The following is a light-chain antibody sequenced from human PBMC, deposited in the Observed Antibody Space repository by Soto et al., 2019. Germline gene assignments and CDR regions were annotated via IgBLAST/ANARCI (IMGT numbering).Light chain of an antibody. CDR1: SSNIGAGSD. J-gene: IGLJ2*01. CDR3: QSYDSSLSGSV. CDR2: GDT. Sequence: QSVLTQPPSVSGAPGQRVTISCTGSSSNIGAGSDVHWYQQLPGTAPKLLIYGDTARPSGVPDRFSASRSGTSASLAITGLQAEDEAAYYSQSYDSSLSGSVFGGGTKLTVL. V-gene: IGLV1-40*01.